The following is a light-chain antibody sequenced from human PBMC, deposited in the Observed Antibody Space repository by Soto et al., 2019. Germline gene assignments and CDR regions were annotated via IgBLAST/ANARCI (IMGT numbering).Light chain of an antibody. CDR3: QQLNSYPWT. V-gene: IGKV1-9*01. CDR1: QGISSY. J-gene: IGKJ1*01. Sequence: IQLTQSPASLCASVGGRVTISCRASQGISSYLAWYQQKPGKAPKLLIYAASTLQSGVPSRFSGSGSGTDFTLTISSLQPEDFATYYCQQLNSYPWTFGQGTKVDIK. CDR2: AAS.